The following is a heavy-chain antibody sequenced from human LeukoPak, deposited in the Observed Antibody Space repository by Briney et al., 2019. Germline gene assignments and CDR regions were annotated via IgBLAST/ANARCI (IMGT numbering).Heavy chain of an antibody. Sequence: PSETLSLTCAVYGGSFSGYYWSWIRQPPGKGLEWIGEINHSGSTNYNPSLKSRVTISVDTSKNQFSLKLSSVTAADTAVYYCARLNYDSSGYYHDYWGQGTLVTVSS. D-gene: IGHD3-22*01. CDR3: ARLNYDSSGYYHDY. CDR2: INHSGST. CDR1: GGSFSGYY. V-gene: IGHV4-34*01. J-gene: IGHJ4*02.